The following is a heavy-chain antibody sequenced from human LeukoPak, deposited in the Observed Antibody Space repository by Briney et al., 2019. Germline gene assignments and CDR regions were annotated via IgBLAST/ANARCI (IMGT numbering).Heavy chain of an antibody. Sequence: GGSLRLSCAAFGFTFSSFAMSWVRQAPGKGLEWVSAISGSGGSTYYADSVKGRFTISRDNSKNTLYLQMNSLRAEDTAVYYCAKFPLGYCSSTSCYVDDSDYWGQGALVTVSS. D-gene: IGHD2-2*01. CDR2: ISGSGGST. CDR3: AKFPLGYCSSTSCYVDDSDY. J-gene: IGHJ4*02. V-gene: IGHV3-23*01. CDR1: GFTFSSFA.